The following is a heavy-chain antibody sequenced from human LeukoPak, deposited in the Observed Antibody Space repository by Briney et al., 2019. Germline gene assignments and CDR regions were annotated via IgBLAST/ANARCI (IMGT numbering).Heavy chain of an antibody. CDR1: GGSFSGYY. Sequence: PSETLSLTCAVYGGSFSGYYRSWIRQPPGKGLEWIGEINHSGSTNYNPSLQSRVTISVDTSKNQFSLKLSSVTAADTAVYYCARRRTYYDYVWGSYRYERQVYYFDYWGQGTLVTVSS. J-gene: IGHJ4*02. D-gene: IGHD3-16*02. V-gene: IGHV4-34*01. CDR2: INHSGST. CDR3: ARRRTYYDYVWGSYRYERQVYYFDY.